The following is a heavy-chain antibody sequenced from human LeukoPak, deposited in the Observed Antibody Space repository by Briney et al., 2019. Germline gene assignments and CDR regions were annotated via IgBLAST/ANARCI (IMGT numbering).Heavy chain of an antibody. Sequence: ASVKVSCKAPGYTFINYGISWARQAPGQGLEWMGWISAYNGNTNYAWKLQGRVTMTTDTSTSTAYMELRSLGSDDTAMYYCAILGYCSGGTCYRGFDYWGQGTLVTVSS. D-gene: IGHD2-15*01. J-gene: IGHJ4*02. CDR1: GYTFINYG. CDR2: ISAYNGNT. CDR3: AILGYCSGGTCYRGFDY. V-gene: IGHV1-18*01.